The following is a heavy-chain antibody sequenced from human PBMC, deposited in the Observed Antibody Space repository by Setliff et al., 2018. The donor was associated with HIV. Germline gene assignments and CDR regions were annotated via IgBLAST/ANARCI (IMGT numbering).Heavy chain of an antibody. J-gene: IGHJ4*02. V-gene: IGHV4-61*09. Sequence: SETLSLTCTVSGGSISSGSYYWSWIRQPAGKGLEWIGHIYTSGSTNYNPSLKSRVTISVDTSKNHFSLKLSSVTAADTALYYCARGSPPLIWFGEATGAYFDYWGQGTLVTVSS. CDR3: ARGSPPLIWFGEATGAYFDY. CDR2: IYTSGST. D-gene: IGHD3-10*01. CDR1: GGSISSGSYY.